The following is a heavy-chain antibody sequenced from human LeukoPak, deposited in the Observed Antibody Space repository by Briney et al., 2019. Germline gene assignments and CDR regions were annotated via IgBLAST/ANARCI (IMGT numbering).Heavy chain of an antibody. V-gene: IGHV4-39*01. D-gene: IGHD3-22*01. CDR3: ARGGSGLYYDSSGRHRVPYYFDY. CDR2: VFYGEST. J-gene: IGHJ4*02. Sequence: PSETLSLTCSVSGGSISSSSFYWGWIRQPPGKGLEWIGSVFYGESTYYNPSLKRRVTISVDTSKNRFSLKLSSVTATAVYYCARGGSGLYYDSSGRHRVPYYFDYWGQGTLVTVSS. CDR1: GGSISSSSFY.